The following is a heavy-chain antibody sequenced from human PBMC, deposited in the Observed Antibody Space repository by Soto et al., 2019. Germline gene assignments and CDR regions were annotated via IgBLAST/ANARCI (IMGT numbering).Heavy chain of an antibody. CDR2: IYYSGST. J-gene: IGHJ6*02. D-gene: IGHD3-10*01. CDR3: ARGGLLWFGESDYYYYGMDV. CDR1: GGSISSYY. Sequence: NPSETLSLTCTVSGGSISSYYWSWIRQPPGKGLEWIGYIYYSGSTNYNPSLKSRVTISVDTSKNQFSLKLSSVTAADTAVYYCARGGLLWFGESDYYYYGMDVWGQGTTVTVSS. V-gene: IGHV4-59*01.